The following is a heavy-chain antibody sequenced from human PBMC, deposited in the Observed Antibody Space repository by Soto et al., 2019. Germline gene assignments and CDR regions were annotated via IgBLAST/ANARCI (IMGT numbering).Heavy chain of an antibody. D-gene: IGHD3-16*02. J-gene: IGHJ4*02. CDR2: VAAGGGHT. CDR3: ARRTSFLGAFDY. CDR1: GFSFDKYA. Sequence: GGSLRLSCVASGFSFDKYAMAWVRQAPGKGLEWVSHVAAGGGHTYYAESVKGRFTISRDNSKNTLFLQINTLRADDTAIYFCARRTSFLGAFDYWGQGVLVTVS. V-gene: IGHV3-23*01.